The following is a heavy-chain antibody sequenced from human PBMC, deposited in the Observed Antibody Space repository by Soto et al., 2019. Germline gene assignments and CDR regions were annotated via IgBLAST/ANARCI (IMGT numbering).Heavy chain of an antibody. CDR1: GGSISSYY. D-gene: IGHD3-22*01. J-gene: IGHJ4*02. V-gene: IGHV4-59*08. Sequence: QVQLQESGPGLVKPSETLSLTCTVSGGSISSYYWSWIRQPPGKGLEWIGYIYYSGSTNYSPSLKSRITISVDTSKTQFSLKLSSVTAADTAVYYCARLDSRGLFDSWGQGTLVTVSS. CDR3: ARLDSRGLFDS. CDR2: IYYSGST.